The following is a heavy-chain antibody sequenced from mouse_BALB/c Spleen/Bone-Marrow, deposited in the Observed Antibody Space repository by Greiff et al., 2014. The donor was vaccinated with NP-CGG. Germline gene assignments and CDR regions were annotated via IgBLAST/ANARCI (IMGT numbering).Heavy chain of an antibody. J-gene: IGHJ2*01. CDR3: ARTILGYYFDY. Sequence: VQLQQSGPEPVKPGASVKMSCKASGYTFTSYVMHWVKQRPGQGLEWIGYIHPYNDGTKYNERFKGKATLTSDKSSSTAYMELSSLTSEDSAVYYCARTILGYYFDYWGQGTTLTVSS. D-gene: IGHD2-10*02. CDR2: IHPYNDGT. CDR1: GYTFTSYV. V-gene: IGHV1-14*01.